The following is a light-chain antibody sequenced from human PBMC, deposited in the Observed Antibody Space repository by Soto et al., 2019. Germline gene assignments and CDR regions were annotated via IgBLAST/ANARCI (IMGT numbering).Light chain of an antibody. CDR1: SSDVGAYDF. V-gene: IGLV2-14*01. Sequence: QSVLTQPASVSGSPGQSITISCTGTSSDVGAYDFVSWYQHSPGKAPKLVTFDVTHRPPGISDRFSGSKSANTASLTISGLQAEDEADYYCSSYISSSTFVVFGGGTKLTVL. CDR3: SSYISSSTFVV. CDR2: DVT. J-gene: IGLJ2*01.